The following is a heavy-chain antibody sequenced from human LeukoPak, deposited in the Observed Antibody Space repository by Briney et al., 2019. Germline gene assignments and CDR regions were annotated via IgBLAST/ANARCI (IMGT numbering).Heavy chain of an antibody. CDR1: GFTFSSYA. V-gene: IGHV3-15*01. CDR3: TTRGGSFSIFDY. Sequence: GGSLRLSCAASGFTFSSYAMSWVRQAPGMGLEWVGRIKSKTDGGTTDYAAPVKGRFTISRDDSKNTLYLQMNSLKTEDTAVYYCTTRGGSFSIFDYWGQGTLVTVSS. D-gene: IGHD1-26*01. CDR2: IKSKTDGGTT. J-gene: IGHJ4*02.